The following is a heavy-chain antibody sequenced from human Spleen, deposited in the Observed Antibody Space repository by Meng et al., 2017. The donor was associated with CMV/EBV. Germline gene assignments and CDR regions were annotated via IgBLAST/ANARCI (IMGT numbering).Heavy chain of an antibody. CDR3: ARELSGTTSNYFDY. Sequence: ASWFTLSFHYMRWVRQAPGKVLEWVSVIYRGGSTYYADSVKGRFTISRDNSKNTLFLHMSSLRAEDTAIYYCARELSGTTSNYFDYWGQGTLVTVSS. CDR1: WFTLSFHY. D-gene: IGHD1-26*01. J-gene: IGHJ4*02. CDR2: IYRGGST. V-gene: IGHV3-53*01.